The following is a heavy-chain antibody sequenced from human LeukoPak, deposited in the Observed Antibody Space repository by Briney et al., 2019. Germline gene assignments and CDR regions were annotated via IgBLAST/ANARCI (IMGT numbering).Heavy chain of an antibody. J-gene: IGHJ4*02. CDR1: GFTFSRKS. V-gene: IGHV3-21*01. D-gene: IGHD6-13*01. CDR2: IISSSNYM. Sequence: GGSLRLSCVGSGFTFSRKSMNWVRHSPGKGLEWVASIISSSNYMYYEDSVKGRFTISRDDAKNSLYLQMNSLRAEDTAVYYCARDLGGYTEQPGPFDYWGQGTLVTVSS. CDR3: ARDLGGYTEQPGPFDY.